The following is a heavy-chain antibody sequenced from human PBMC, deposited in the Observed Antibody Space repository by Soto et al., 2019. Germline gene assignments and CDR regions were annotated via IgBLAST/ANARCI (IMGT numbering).Heavy chain of an antibody. V-gene: IGHV1-2*02. D-gene: IGHD3-10*01. CDR3: TRGGGGYFDY. CDR1: GYIFTDNY. Sequence: QVQLVQSGAEVKKPGASVKVSCKASGYIFTDNYLHWVRQPPGQGLEWMGWINPNIGGTNYAQKFQGRVTMTMDTSISTVYMELSSLKSDDTAVYYCTRGGGGYFDYWGRGTLVTVSS. CDR2: INPNIGGT. J-gene: IGHJ4*02.